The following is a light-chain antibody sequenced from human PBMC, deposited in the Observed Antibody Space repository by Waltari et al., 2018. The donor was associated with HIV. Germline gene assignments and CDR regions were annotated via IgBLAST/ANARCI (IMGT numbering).Light chain of an antibody. CDR2: ADT. V-gene: IGLV3-10*01. J-gene: IGLJ3*02. CDR3: YSTDSSVDHRGV. Sequence: SYELTQPPSASVSPGHTARITCSGAALPQKSALWYQQRSGQPPVLVIYADTKRPSGIPERFSGSSSGTMATLTISGAQVEDEADYYCYSTDSSVDHRGVFGGGTKVTVL. CDR1: ALPQKS.